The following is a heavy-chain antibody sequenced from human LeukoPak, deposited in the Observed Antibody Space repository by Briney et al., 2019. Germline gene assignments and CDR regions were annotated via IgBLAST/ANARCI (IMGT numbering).Heavy chain of an antibody. CDR3: ARDRAAAGIKAGPSG. CDR1: GFTFSSYG. V-gene: IGHV3-33*01. CDR2: IWYDGSNK. Sequence: PGGSLRLSCAASGFTFSSYGMHWVRQAPGKGLEWVAVIWYDGSNKYYADSVKGRFTISRDNSKNTLYLQMNSLRAEDTAVYYCARDRAAAGIKAGPSGWGQGTLVTVSS. D-gene: IGHD6-13*01. J-gene: IGHJ4*02.